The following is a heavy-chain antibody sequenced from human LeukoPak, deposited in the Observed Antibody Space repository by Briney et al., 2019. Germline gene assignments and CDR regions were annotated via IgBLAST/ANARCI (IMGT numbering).Heavy chain of an antibody. CDR3: ARETALQDY. D-gene: IGHD2-2*02. V-gene: IGHV3-74*01. CDR1: GFTFSPYW. J-gene: IGHJ4*02. CDR2: INSDGTIT. Sequence: GGSLRLSCAASGFTFSPYWMHWVRQVPGKGLVWVSDINSDGTITHYADSVKGRFTVSRDNAQDTLYLQMNSLRAEDTAVYYCARETALQDYWGQGTLVTVSS.